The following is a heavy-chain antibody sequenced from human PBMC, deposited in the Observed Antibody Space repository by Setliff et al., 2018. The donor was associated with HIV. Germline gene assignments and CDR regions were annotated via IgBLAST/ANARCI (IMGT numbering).Heavy chain of an antibody. CDR1: GYTFSDYY. Sequence: ASVKVSCKASGYTFSDYYMHWVRQAPGQGLEWMGWINPNSGGTKSAQKFQGRVTMTWDTSISTYYMEVTRLKSDDTAVYYCARVRGHCTGGGCYSDYYGMDVWGQGATVTVSS. D-gene: IGHD2-8*02. CDR2: INPNSGGT. CDR3: ARVRGHCTGGGCYSDYYGMDV. V-gene: IGHV1-2*02. J-gene: IGHJ6*02.